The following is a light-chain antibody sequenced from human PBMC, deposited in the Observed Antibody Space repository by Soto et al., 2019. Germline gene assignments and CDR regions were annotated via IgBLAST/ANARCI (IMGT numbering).Light chain of an antibody. CDR2: DSS. V-gene: IGKV1-9*01. J-gene: IGKJ2*01. CDR3: QQLSHYPYT. CDR1: YDISSS. Sequence: DIQLTQSPSFLSASVEDRVTISCRASYDISSSLAWYQQEPGKPPKLLIYDSSTLQTGVPSRFTGSGSGRKFILTISGLQFGDFATYFCQQLSHYPYTFDQGTKLEI.